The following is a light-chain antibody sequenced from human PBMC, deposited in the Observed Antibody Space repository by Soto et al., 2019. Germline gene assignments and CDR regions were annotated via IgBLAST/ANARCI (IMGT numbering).Light chain of an antibody. J-gene: IGKJ4*01. CDR2: WAT. V-gene: IGKV4-1*01. CDR1: QNILYTATAKNY. CDR3: QQYFGTPFT. Sequence: DIVMSQSPDSLALSLGERATIKCKSSQNILYTATAKNYLAWYQFKPGRPPKLLIYWATSRQSGVPGRFSGSGSGTDFTLTINGLQAEDVAVYYCQQYFGTPFTFGGGTKLEIK.